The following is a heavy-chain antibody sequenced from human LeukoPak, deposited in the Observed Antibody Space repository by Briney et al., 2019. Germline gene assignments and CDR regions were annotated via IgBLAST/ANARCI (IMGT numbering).Heavy chain of an antibody. D-gene: IGHD6-13*01. V-gene: IGHV4-34*01. CDR2: INHSGST. Sequence: PSETLSLTCAVYGGSFSGYYWSWIRQPPGKGLEWIGEINHSGSTNYNPSLKSRVTISVDTSKNQFSLKLSSVTAADTAVYYCARGRYSSSWSYWYFDLWGRGPLVTVSS. J-gene: IGHJ2*01. CDR1: GGSFSGYY. CDR3: ARGRYSSSWSYWYFDL.